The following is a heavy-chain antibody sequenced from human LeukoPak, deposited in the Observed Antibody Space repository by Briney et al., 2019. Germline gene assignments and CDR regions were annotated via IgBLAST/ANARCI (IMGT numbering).Heavy chain of an antibody. V-gene: IGHV4-34*01. D-gene: IGHD3-22*01. J-gene: IGHJ4*02. CDR1: GGSFSGYY. CDR2: INHSGST. CDR3: ARGSSGYYYGFDY. Sequence: SETLSLTCAVYGGSFSGYYWSWIRQPPGKGLEWIGEINHSGSTNYNPSLKGRVTMSVDTSKNQFSLKLSSVTAADTAVYYCARGSSGYYYGFDYWGQGTLVTVSS.